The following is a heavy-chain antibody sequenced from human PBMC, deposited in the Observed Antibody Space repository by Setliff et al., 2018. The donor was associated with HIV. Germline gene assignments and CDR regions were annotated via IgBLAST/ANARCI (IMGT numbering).Heavy chain of an antibody. Sequence: SETLSLTCGVYGESVGGYSWSWIRQPPGKGLEWIGEITHSGSTNNSPSLKSRVTISVDTSKNHFSLNLTSVTAADTAVYFCARRGWNAYTAFDYWGQGTLVTVSS. V-gene: IGHV4-34*01. CDR2: ITHSGST. CDR1: GESVGGYS. CDR3: ARRGWNAYTAFDY. D-gene: IGHD1-1*01. J-gene: IGHJ4*02.